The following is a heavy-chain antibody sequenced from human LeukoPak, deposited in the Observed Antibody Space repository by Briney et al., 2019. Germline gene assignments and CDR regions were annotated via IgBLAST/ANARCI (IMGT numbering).Heavy chain of an antibody. D-gene: IGHD2-2*01. Sequence: ASVKVSCKASGYTFTSYAMHWVRQAPGQSLEWMGWINAGNGNTKYSQKFQGRVTITRDTSASTAYMELSSLRSEDTAVYYCARDLIVVVPAAESPEAFDIWGQGTMVTVSS. V-gene: IGHV1-3*01. CDR2: INAGNGNT. J-gene: IGHJ3*02. CDR1: GYTFTSYA. CDR3: ARDLIVVVPAAESPEAFDI.